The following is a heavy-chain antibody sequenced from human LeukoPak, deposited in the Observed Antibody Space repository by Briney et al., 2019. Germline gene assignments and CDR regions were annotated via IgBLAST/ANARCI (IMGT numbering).Heavy chain of an antibody. D-gene: IGHD3-16*02. J-gene: IGHJ4*02. V-gene: IGHV4-59*01. CDR2: IYYSGST. Sequence: SETLSLTCPVSGGSISSYYWSWIRQPPGKGLEWIAYIYYSGSTHHNPSLKSRVTISVDTSKNQFSLKLCSVTAADTAVYYCARYVWGSYPTFEDYWGQGTLVTVSS. CDR3: ARYVWGSYPTFEDY. CDR1: GGSISSYY.